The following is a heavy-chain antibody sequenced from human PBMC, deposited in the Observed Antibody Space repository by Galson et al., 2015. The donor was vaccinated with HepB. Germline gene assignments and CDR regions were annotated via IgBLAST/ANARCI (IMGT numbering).Heavy chain of an antibody. CDR2: IIPFLGIA. J-gene: IGHJ6*03. D-gene: IGHD1-26*01. CDR1: GGTFSHYA. Sequence: SVKVSCKASGGTFSHYAITWVRQAPGQGLEWMGRIIPFLGIADYAQKFQGRVTITADKSTTTAYMEVRSLRSEDTAVYYCARGVKPQWELTLYSYMDVWGTGTTVTVSS. V-gene: IGHV1-69*04. CDR3: ARGVKPQWELTLYSYMDV.